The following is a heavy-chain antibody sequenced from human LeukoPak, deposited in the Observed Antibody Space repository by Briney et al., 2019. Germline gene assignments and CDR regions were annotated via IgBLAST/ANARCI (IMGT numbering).Heavy chain of an antibody. V-gene: IGHV1-2*06. D-gene: IGHD6-13*01. CDR1: GYTFTGYY. CDR3: ARGSHSSSWSSVYYYYGMDV. CDR2: INPNSGGT. J-gene: IGHJ6*02. Sequence: ASVKVSCKASGYTFTGYYMHWVRQAPGQGLEWMGRINPNSGGTNYAQKFQGRVTMTRDTSISTAYMELSRLRSGDTAVYYCARGSHSSSWSSVYYYYGMDVWGQGTTVTVSS.